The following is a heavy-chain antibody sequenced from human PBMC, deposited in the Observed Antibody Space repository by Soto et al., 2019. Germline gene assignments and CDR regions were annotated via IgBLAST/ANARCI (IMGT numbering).Heavy chain of an antibody. CDR2: INPEDGST. Sequence: ASVKVSCKVSGYTLTELSMHWVRQAPGQGLEWMGIINPEDGSTSYAQKFQGRVTMTRDTSTSTVYMELSSLRSEDTAVYYCARDRDIVATLRADYWGQGTLVTVSS. CDR3: ARDRDIVATLRADY. CDR1: GYTLTELS. D-gene: IGHD5-12*01. J-gene: IGHJ4*02. V-gene: IGHV1-46*01.